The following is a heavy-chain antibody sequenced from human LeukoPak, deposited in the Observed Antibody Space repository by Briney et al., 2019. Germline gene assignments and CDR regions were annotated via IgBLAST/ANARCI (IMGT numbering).Heavy chain of an antibody. CDR1: GGTFNSYA. CDR3: ARDRCSSTSCYNWFDP. V-gene: IGHV1-69*13. D-gene: IGHD2-2*01. J-gene: IGHJ5*02. CDR2: IIPFFGTT. Sequence: ASVKVSCKASGGTFNSYAISWVRQAPGQGLEWMGGIIPFFGTTNYAQKFQGRVTITADESTSTAYMELSSLRSEDTAMYYCARDRCSSTSCYNWFDPWGQETLVTVSS.